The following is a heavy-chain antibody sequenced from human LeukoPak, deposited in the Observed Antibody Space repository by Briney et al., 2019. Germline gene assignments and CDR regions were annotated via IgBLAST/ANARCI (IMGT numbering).Heavy chain of an antibody. J-gene: IGHJ4*02. CDR3: VKGAGIAVAGTDFDY. Sequence: GGSLRLSCSASGFTFSSYAMHWVRQAPGKGLEYVSAISSNGGSTYYADSAKGRFTISRDNSKNTLYLQMSSLRAEDTAVYYCVKGAGIAVAGTDFDYWGQGTLVTVSS. CDR1: GFTFSSYA. V-gene: IGHV3-64D*06. CDR2: ISSNGGST. D-gene: IGHD6-19*01.